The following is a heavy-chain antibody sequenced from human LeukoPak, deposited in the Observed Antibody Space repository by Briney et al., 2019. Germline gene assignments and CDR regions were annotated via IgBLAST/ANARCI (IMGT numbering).Heavy chain of an antibody. CDR2: INTNTGNP. J-gene: IGHJ4*02. Sequence: ASVKVSCKASGYTFTSYAMNWVRQAPGQGLEWMGWINTNTGNPTYAQGFTGRFVFSLDTSVSTAYLQISSLKTGDTAVYYCARWWLQRGFDYWGQGTLVTVSS. CDR3: ARWWLQRGFDY. V-gene: IGHV7-4-1*02. D-gene: IGHD5-24*01. CDR1: GYTFTSYA.